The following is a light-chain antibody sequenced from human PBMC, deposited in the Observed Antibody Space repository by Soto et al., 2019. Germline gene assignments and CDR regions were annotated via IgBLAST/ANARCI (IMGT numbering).Light chain of an antibody. J-gene: IGKJ3*01. CDR3: QQLNSYPPP. Sequence: IQLTQAPSSLSASVGDRVTITCRASQGISSYLAWYQQQPGKAPKLLISAASTLQSGVPSRFSGSGSGTDFTLTISILQPEDFATYYCQQLNSYPPPFGPGTKVDSK. CDR1: QGISSY. CDR2: AAS. V-gene: IGKV1-9*01.